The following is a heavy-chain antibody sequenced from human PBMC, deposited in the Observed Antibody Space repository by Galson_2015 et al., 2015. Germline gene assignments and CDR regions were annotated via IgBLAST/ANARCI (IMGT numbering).Heavy chain of an antibody. D-gene: IGHD3-16*02. Sequence: GNTKYSQKVQGRVSITRDTSATTAYMELSSLTSEDTAVYYCARPSRDWGSYRHDAFDIWGQGTMVTVSS. CDR3: ARPSRDWGSYRHDAFDI. J-gene: IGHJ3*02. CDR2: GNT. V-gene: IGHV1-3*01.